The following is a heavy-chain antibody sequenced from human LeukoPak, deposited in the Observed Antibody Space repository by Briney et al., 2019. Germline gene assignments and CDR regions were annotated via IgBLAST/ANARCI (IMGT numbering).Heavy chain of an antibody. CDR3: AKDSRGVSGDWLGHFDY. V-gene: IGHV3-23*01. Sequence: GGSLRLSCAASGFTFSSYAMSWVRQAPGKGLEWVSIISDSGDSTYYADSVKGRVTTSRDNSKNTLYLQMSSLRADDSAVYYCAKDSRGVSGDWLGHFDYWGQGTLVTVSS. CDR1: GFTFSSYA. J-gene: IGHJ4*02. D-gene: IGHD2-21*02. CDR2: ISDSGDST.